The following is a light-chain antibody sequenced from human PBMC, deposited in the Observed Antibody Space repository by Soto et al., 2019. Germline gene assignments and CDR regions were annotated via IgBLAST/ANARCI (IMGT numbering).Light chain of an antibody. CDR2: GAS. CDR1: QSVSSSY. V-gene: IGKV3-20*01. J-gene: IGKJ1*01. CDR3: QQYCSSRS. Sequence: TLSLSPGERATLSCRASQSVSSSYLTWYQQKPGQAPRLLIYGASSRATGIPDRFSGSGSGTDFTLTISRLEPEDFAVYYCQQYCSSRSFGQGPKVDIK.